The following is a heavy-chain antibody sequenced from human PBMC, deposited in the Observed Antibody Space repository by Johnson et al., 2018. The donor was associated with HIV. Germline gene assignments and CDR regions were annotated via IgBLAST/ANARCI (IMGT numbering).Heavy chain of an antibody. CDR2: ITYDGSNQ. CDR1: GFTFSTYG. V-gene: IGHV3-30*03. CDR3: VREWLYDAFDI. Sequence: QVQLVESGGGVVQPGRSLRLSCAASGFTFSTYGMHWVRQAPGKGLEWVAVITYDGSNQYYGDSVKGRFTISRDNAKNSLYLRMNSLRAEDTAVYYCVREWLYDAFDIWGQGTMVSVSS. D-gene: IGHD3-22*01. J-gene: IGHJ3*02.